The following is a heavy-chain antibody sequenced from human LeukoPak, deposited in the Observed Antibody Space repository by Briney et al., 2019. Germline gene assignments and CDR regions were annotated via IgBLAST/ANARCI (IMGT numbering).Heavy chain of an antibody. CDR1: GFAFTSYW. J-gene: IGHJ4*02. CDR3: ARTYSSFDY. V-gene: IGHV3-74*01. Sequence: GGPLRLSCAASGFAFTSYWMHWVRQAPGKGLVWVSRINNDGSTTAYADSVKGRFTISRDNAKNTLYLQMNSLRAEDTAVYYCARTYSSFDYWGQGTLVTVSS. D-gene: IGHD6-19*01. CDR2: INNDGSTT.